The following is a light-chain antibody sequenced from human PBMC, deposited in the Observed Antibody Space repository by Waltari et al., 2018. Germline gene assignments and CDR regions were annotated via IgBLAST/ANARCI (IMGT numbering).Light chain of an antibody. Sequence: SALTQPAPVSGSPGPSITISCTGTSSDVGGYNYVSWYQQHPGKAPKLMIYDVSKRPSGVSNRFSGSKSGNTASLTISGLQAEDEADYYCSSYTSSSTWVFGGGTKLTVL. V-gene: IGLV2-14*01. CDR1: SSDVGGYNY. CDR2: DVS. CDR3: SSYTSSSTWV. J-gene: IGLJ3*02.